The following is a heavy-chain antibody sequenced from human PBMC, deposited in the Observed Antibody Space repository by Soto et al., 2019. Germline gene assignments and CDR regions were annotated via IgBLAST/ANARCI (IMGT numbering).Heavy chain of an antibody. CDR3: ARDRLDDYASRYGMDV. Sequence: QVQLQESGPGLVKPSQTLSLTCTVSGGSISSGGYYWSWIRQHPGKGLEWIGYIYYSGSTYYNPSLKSRVTISVDTSKNQFALKLSSVTAADTAVYYCARDRLDDYASRYGMDVWGQGTTVTVSS. CDR2: IYYSGST. J-gene: IGHJ6*02. V-gene: IGHV4-31*03. D-gene: IGHD4-17*01. CDR1: GGSISSGGYY.